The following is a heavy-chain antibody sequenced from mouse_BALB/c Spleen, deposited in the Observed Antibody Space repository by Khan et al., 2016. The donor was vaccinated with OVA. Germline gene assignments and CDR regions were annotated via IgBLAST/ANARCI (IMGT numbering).Heavy chain of an antibody. CDR3: ARTARIKD. CDR2: ISYSGST. J-gene: IGHJ2*01. V-gene: IGHV3-2*02. D-gene: IGHD1-2*01. Sequence: VQLQQSGPGLVKPSQSLSLTCTVTGYSITSGYGWNWIRQFPGNKLEWMGYISYSGSTNYNPSLKSRISITRDTSKNQFFLQLNSVTTEDTATYYWARTARIKDWGQGTTLTVSS. CDR1: GYSITSGYG.